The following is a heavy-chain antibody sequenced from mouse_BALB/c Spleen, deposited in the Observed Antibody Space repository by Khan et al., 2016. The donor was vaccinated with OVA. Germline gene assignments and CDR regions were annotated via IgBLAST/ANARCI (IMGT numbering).Heavy chain of an antibody. CDR3: ARTARIKD. CDR2: ISYSGST. J-gene: IGHJ2*01. V-gene: IGHV3-2*02. D-gene: IGHD1-2*01. Sequence: VQLQQSGPGLVKPSQSLSLTCTVTGYSITSGYGWNWIRQFPGNKLEWMGYISYSGSTNYNPSLKSRISITRDTSKNQFFLQLNSVTTEDTATYYWARTARIKDWGQGTTLTVSS. CDR1: GYSITSGYG.